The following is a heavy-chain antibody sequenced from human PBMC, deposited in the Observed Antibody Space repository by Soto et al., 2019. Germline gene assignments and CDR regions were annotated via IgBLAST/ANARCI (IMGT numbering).Heavy chain of an antibody. Sequence: EVQLLESGGGLVQPGGSLRLSCAASGITISNYPMSWVRQAPGKGLDWVSGISGSGDRTYYADSAKCRFSNSKDISKNSLSLQLDSLGVEDTAVYFCVKDDGGYPSTAPHWGQGTLVTVSS. D-gene: IGHD3-22*01. J-gene: IGHJ4*02. CDR1: GITISNYP. CDR2: ISGSGDRT. V-gene: IGHV3-23*01. CDR3: VKDDGGYPSTAPH.